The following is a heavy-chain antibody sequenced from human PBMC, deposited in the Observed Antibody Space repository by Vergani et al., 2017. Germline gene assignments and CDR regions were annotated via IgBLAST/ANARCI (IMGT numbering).Heavy chain of an antibody. Sequence: EVQLLESGGGLVQPGGSLRLSCAASGFTFSSYAMSWVRQAPGKGLEWVSAISGSGGSTYYADSVKGRFTISRDNSKNTLYLQMNSLRAEDTAVYYCARSGTIFGVVNWFDPWGQGTLVTVSS. CDR1: GFTFSSYA. J-gene: IGHJ5*02. CDR3: ARSGTIFGVVNWFDP. V-gene: IGHV3-23*01. CDR2: ISGSGGST. D-gene: IGHD3-3*01.